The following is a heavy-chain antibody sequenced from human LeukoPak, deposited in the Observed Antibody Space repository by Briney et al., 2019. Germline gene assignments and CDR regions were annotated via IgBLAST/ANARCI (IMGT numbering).Heavy chain of an antibody. Sequence: GVPLRLSCAASGFTFSSSWMHWVRQAPGKGLVWVSRINSGGSGINYEDSVKGRFNISRDNAKNTLSLQMNGMSDEDTAVYYCVRDLPRAAYWGQGTLVTVSS. CDR1: GFTFSSSW. V-gene: IGHV3-74*01. CDR2: INSGGSGI. D-gene: IGHD5/OR15-5a*01. J-gene: IGHJ4*02. CDR3: VRDLPRAAY.